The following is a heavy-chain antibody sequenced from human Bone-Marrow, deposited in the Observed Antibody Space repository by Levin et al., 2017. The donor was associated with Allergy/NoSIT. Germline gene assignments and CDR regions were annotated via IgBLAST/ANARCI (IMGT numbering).Heavy chain of an antibody. CDR2: IDWDDDK. Sequence: SGPTLVKPTQTLTLTCTFSGFSLSTSGMCVSWIRQPPGKALEWLARIDWDDDKYYSTSLNTRLAISKDTSKNQVVLTMTNMDPLDTATYYCARATNHYYGRGFDYWGQGTLVTVSS. CDR1: GFSLSTSGMC. J-gene: IGHJ4*02. D-gene: IGHD3-10*01. CDR3: ARATNHYYGRGFDY. V-gene: IGHV2-70*11.